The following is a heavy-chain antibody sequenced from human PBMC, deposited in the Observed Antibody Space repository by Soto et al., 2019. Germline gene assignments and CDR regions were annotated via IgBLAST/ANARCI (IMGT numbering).Heavy chain of an antibody. CDR2: ISAYNGNT. Sequence: ASVKVSCKASGYTFTSYGISWVRQAPGQGLEWMGWISAYNGNTNYAQKLQGRVTRTTDTSTSTAYMELRSLRSDDTAVYYCARSNGSGSYPHYYYYYMDVWGKGTTVTVSS. J-gene: IGHJ6*03. D-gene: IGHD3-10*01. CDR3: ARSNGSGSYPHYYYYYMDV. V-gene: IGHV1-18*01. CDR1: GYTFTSYG.